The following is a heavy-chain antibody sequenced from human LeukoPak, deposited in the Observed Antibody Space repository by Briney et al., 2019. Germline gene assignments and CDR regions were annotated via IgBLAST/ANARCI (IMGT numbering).Heavy chain of an antibody. V-gene: IGHV1-69*13. CDR2: IIPIFGTA. D-gene: IGHD3-22*01. Sequence: SVKVSCKASGGTFSSYAISWVRQAPGQGLEWMGGIIPIFGTANYAQKFQGRVTIAADESTSTAYMELSSLRSEDTAVYYCARARDYYDSSGYYHQGDYFDYWGQGTLVTVSS. CDR3: ARARDYYDSSGYYHQGDYFDY. J-gene: IGHJ4*02. CDR1: GGTFSSYA.